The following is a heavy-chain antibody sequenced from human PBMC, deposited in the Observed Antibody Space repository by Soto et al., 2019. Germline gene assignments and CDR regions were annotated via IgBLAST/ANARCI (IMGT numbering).Heavy chain of an antibody. CDR3: ARGPHRDTAMVTRGMDV. CDR1: GGTFSSYA. CDR2: IIPIFGTA. J-gene: IGHJ6*02. Sequence: QVQLVQSGAEVKKPGSSVKVSCKASGGTFSSYAISWVRQAPGQGIEWMGGIIPIFGTANYAQKFQGRVTITADDSTSTAYMELSSLSSEDTAVYYCARGPHRDTAMVTRGMDVWGQGTTVTVSS. V-gene: IGHV1-69*12. D-gene: IGHD5-18*01.